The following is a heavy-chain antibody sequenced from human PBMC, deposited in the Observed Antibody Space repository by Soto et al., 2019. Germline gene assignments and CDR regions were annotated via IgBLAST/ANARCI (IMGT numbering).Heavy chain of an antibody. J-gene: IGHJ4*02. CDR2: IWYDGSNK. D-gene: IGHD6-13*01. Sequence: GGSLRLSCAASGFTFSSYGMHWVRQAPGKGLEWVAVIWYDGSNKYYADSVKGRFTISRDNSKNTLYLQMNSLRAEDTAVYYCARIRRISSSWYGYFDYWGQGTLVTVSS. CDR3: ARIRRISSSWYGYFDY. V-gene: IGHV3-33*01. CDR1: GFTFSSYG.